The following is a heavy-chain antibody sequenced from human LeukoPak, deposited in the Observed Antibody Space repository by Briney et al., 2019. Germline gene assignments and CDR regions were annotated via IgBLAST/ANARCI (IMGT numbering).Heavy chain of an antibody. CDR3: GKDPQQLNSNWFDP. J-gene: IGHJ5*02. D-gene: IGHD1-1*01. CDR2: ITGSGDST. Sequence: PGGSLRLSCAASGFTFRSYAMTGVREAPGKGLDGVSSITGSGDSTYYADAVRGRFTFSRDNSKNTLFLQMNSLRADDTAVYYCGKDPQQLNSNWFDPWGQGTLVTVSS. CDR1: GFTFRSYA. V-gene: IGHV3-23*01.